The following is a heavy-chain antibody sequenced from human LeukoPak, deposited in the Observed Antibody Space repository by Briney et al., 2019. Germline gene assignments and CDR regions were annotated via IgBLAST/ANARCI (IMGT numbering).Heavy chain of an antibody. D-gene: IGHD3-9*01. J-gene: IGHJ4*02. Sequence: PGGSLRLSCAASGFTVSSNYMSWVRQAPGKGLEWVSVIYSGGSTYYADSVKGRFTISRDNSKNTLYLQMNSLRAEDTAVYYCASPSIGDLTGYYFVWGQGTLVTVSS. CDR2: IYSGGST. CDR3: ASPSIGDLTGYYFV. CDR1: GFTVSSNY. V-gene: IGHV3-53*01.